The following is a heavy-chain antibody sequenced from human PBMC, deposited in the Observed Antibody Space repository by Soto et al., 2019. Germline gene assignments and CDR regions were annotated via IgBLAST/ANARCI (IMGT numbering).Heavy chain of an antibody. J-gene: IGHJ5*02. Sequence: SETLSLTCTVSGAYISAHDWSWIRQSPGKGLEWIGYFYYSGSTNYNPSLKSRVTISLDTSKNQFSLRLSSVTAADTAVYYCARETYSSGWYYWFDPWGQGTLVTVSS. V-gene: IGHV4-59*11. CDR3: ARETYSSGWYYWFDP. CDR2: FYYSGST. D-gene: IGHD6-19*01. CDR1: GAYISAHD.